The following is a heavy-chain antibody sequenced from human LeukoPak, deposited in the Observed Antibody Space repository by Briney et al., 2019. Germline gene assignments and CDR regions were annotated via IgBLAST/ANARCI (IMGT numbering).Heavy chain of an antibody. CDR1: GFTFGSYA. J-gene: IGHJ4*02. Sequence: GGSLRLSCAASGFTFGSYAMTWVRQAPGKGLDWVSCISGSGDNTYYADSVEGRFTISRDNSKNTLYLQMNSLRAEDTAVYYCAKRNYYDSSGYYCDYWGQGTLVTVSS. D-gene: IGHD3-22*01. CDR3: AKRNYYDSSGYYCDY. CDR2: ISGSGDNT. V-gene: IGHV3-23*01.